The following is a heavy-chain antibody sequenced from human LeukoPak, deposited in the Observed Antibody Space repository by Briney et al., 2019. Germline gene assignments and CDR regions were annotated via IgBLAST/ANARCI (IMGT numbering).Heavy chain of an antibody. J-gene: IGHJ6*02. Sequence: GASVKVSCKASGGTFSSYAISSVRPAPRQGLEWMGRIIPILGIANYAQKFQGRVTITAGKSTSTAYIELSSLRSEDTAVYYCARKPIAAAGSYYYGMDVGGQGTRVTVSS. V-gene: IGHV1-69*04. CDR1: GGTFSSYA. CDR3: ARKPIAAAGSYYYGMDV. CDR2: IIPILGIA. D-gene: IGHD6-13*01.